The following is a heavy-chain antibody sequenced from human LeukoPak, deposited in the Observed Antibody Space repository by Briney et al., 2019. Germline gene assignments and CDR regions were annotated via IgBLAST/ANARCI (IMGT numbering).Heavy chain of an antibody. J-gene: IGHJ4*02. D-gene: IGHD2-21*02. CDR1: GFTFSDAA. CDR3: VKADCGGNCFYRLHF. V-gene: IGHV3-23*01. Sequence: PGGSLRLSCAVSGFTFSDAAMTWVRQAPGKGLEWVAGISGSASRTIYSDSVKGRFTVSRDNSKNTLYLQMNSLGDEDTALYYCVKADCGGNCFYRLHFWGQGTLVTVSS. CDR2: ISGSASRT.